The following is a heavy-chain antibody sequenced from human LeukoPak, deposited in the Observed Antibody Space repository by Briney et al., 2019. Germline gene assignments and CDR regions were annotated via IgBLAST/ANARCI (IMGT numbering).Heavy chain of an antibody. CDR3: ASQETAVTTFVY. V-gene: IGHV3-15*01. CDR1: GITFINAW. Sequence: PGGSLRLSCAASGITFINAWMTWVRQTPGKGLEWLARIKSEADGGTTEYAAPVTGRFTISRDNAKNSLYLQMNNLRADDTAVYYCASQETAVTTFVYWGLGTLVTVSS. J-gene: IGHJ4*02. CDR2: IKSEADGGTT. D-gene: IGHD4-17*01.